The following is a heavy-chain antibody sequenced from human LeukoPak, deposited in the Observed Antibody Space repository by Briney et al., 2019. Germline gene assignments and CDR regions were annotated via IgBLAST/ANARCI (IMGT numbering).Heavy chain of an antibody. V-gene: IGHV3-48*03. CDR3: ASYIAAASSYYFDY. CDR1: GFTFSSYE. Sequence: GGSLRLSCAASGFTFSSYEMNWVRQAPGKGLEWVSYISSSGSTIYYADSVKGRFTISRDNAKNSLYLQMNSLRAEDTAVYYCASYIAAASSYYFDYWGQGTLVTVSS. J-gene: IGHJ4*02. D-gene: IGHD6-13*01. CDR2: ISSSGSTI.